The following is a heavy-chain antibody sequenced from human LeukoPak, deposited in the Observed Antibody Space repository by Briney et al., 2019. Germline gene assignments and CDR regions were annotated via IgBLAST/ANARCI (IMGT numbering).Heavy chain of an antibody. J-gene: IGHJ4*02. D-gene: IGHD5-24*01. Sequence: ASVKVSCKASGYTFISYDINWVRQATGQGLEWMGWMNPNSGNTGYAQKFQGRVTITRNTSISTAYMELSSLRSEDTAVYYCASHKRWLQKGFDYWGQGTLVTVSS. V-gene: IGHV1-8*03. CDR1: GYTFISYD. CDR2: MNPNSGNT. CDR3: ASHKRWLQKGFDY.